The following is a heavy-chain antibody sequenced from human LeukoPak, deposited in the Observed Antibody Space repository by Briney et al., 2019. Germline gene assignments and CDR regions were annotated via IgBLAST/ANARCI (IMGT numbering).Heavy chain of an antibody. J-gene: IGHJ4*02. CDR2: IYYSGST. D-gene: IGHD6-13*01. CDR1: GGSISRGGYY. CDR3: AGGMTAAAAY. Sequence: SQTLSLTCTVSGGSISRGGYYWSWIRQHPGKGLEWIGYIYYSGSTYYNPSLKSRVTISVDTSKNQFSLKLSSVTAADTAVYYCAGGMTAAAAYWGQGTLVTVSS. V-gene: IGHV4-31*03.